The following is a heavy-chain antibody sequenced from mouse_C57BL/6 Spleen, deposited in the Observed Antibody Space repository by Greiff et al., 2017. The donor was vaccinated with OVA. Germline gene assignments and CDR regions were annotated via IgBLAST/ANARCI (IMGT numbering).Heavy chain of an antibody. CDR3: ARGGYYDDDVGNFEV. J-gene: IGHJ1*03. V-gene: IGHV14-3*01. CDR2: IDPANGNT. CDR1: GFNIKNTY. D-gene: IGHD2-4*01. Sequence: EVQLQQSVAELVRPGASVKLSCTASGFNIKNTYMHWVKQRPEQGLEWIGRIDPANGNTKYAPKFQGKAPITADTSSNTAYLQLSRLTSEDTAIYYCARGGYYDDDVGNFEVWGTGTAVTVSS.